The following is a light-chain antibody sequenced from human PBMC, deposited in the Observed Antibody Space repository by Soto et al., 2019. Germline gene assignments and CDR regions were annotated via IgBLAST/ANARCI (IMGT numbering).Light chain of an antibody. CDR2: GVS. J-gene: IGKJ2*01. Sequence: EIVMTQSPATLSVSPGERATLSCRASQSISGELAWYQQRPGQPPRLLIYGVSTRATGVPDRFSGSGSGSDFTLTISGLQYEDFAVYYCQQGHDSPLTFGQGTRLDI. V-gene: IGKV3-15*01. CDR3: QQGHDSPLT. CDR1: QSISGE.